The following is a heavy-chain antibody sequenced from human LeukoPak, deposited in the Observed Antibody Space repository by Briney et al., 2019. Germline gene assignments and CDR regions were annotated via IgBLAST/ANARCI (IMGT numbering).Heavy chain of an antibody. CDR3: ARESYTSGYYYYFDY. CDR2: IYSGGST. Sequence: GSLRLSCAASGFTVSSNYMSWVRQAPGKGLEWVSVIYSGGSTYYADSVKGRFTISRDNSKNTLYLQMNSLRVEDTAVYYCARESYTSGYYYYFDYWGQGTLVTVSS. CDR1: GFTVSSNY. D-gene: IGHD3-22*01. J-gene: IGHJ4*02. V-gene: IGHV3-53*01.